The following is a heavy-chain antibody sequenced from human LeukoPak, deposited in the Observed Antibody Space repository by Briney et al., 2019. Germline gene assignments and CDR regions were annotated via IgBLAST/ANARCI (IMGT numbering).Heavy chain of an antibody. CDR3: ARAYDFWSGYYHLYYLDV. CDR2: IHHSGST. Sequence: SETLSLMCTVYGGSLSGDYWSWIRQPPGKGLEWIGEIHHSGSTNYNPSLKSRVTISMDTSKNQFSLKLSSVTAADTAVYYCARAYDFWSGYYHLYYLDVWGKGTTVTVSS. CDR1: GGSLSGDY. V-gene: IGHV4-34*01. D-gene: IGHD3-3*01. J-gene: IGHJ6*03.